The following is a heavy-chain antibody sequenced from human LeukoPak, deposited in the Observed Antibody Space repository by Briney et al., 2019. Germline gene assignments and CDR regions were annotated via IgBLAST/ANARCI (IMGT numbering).Heavy chain of an antibody. V-gene: IGHV3-74*01. CDR1: EFTLSSYW. J-gene: IGHJ5*02. Sequence: GGSLRLSCAASEFTLSSYWMHWVRQAPGKGLVWVSRINSDGSSPSYADSVKGRFTISRDNAKNTLYLQMNSLRGEDTAVYYCARGVVRGWYRRAAGFDPWGQGTLVTVSS. CDR3: ARGVVRGWYRRAAGFDP. CDR2: INSDGSSP. D-gene: IGHD6-19*01.